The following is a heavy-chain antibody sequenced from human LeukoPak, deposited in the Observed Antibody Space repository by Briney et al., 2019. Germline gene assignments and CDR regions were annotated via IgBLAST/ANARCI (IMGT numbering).Heavy chain of an antibody. D-gene: IGHD5-24*01. V-gene: IGHV3-21*01. Sequence: GGSLRLSCAASGFTFTDFYMNWVRQAPGKGLEWVSWTSPTSSYMYYADSVKGRFTISRDNAKNSLYLQMNSLRAEDTAVYYCARDRGWLQLPYWGQGTLVTVSS. J-gene: IGHJ4*02. CDR2: TSPTSSYM. CDR3: ARDRGWLQLPY. CDR1: GFTFTDFY.